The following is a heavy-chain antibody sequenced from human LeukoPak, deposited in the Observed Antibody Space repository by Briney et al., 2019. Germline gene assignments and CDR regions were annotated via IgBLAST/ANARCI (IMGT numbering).Heavy chain of an antibody. CDR1: GGSISSYY. D-gene: IGHD4-23*01. Sequence: PSETLSLTCTVSGGSISSYYWSWIRQPPGKGLEWIGYINYSGSTNYNPSLKSRVTISVDTSKSQFSLKLNSVTAADTAVYYRARDFRNGGNGVFLFDLWGRGTLVTVSS. CDR3: ARDFRNGGNGVFLFDL. CDR2: INYSGST. J-gene: IGHJ2*01. V-gene: IGHV4-59*01.